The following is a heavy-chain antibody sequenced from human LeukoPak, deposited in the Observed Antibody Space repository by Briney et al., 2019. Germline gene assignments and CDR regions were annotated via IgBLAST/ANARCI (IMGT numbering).Heavy chain of an antibody. V-gene: IGHV4-34*01. CDR2: INHSGST. CDR3: AREPGAYSSSWYEDY. J-gene: IGHJ4*02. D-gene: IGHD6-13*01. Sequence: PSETLSLTCAVYGGSFSGYYWSWIRQPPGKGLEWIGEINHSGSTNYNPSLKSRVTISVDTSKNQFSLKLSSVTAADTAVYYCAREPGAYSSSWYEDYWGQGTLVTVSS. CDR1: GGSFSGYY.